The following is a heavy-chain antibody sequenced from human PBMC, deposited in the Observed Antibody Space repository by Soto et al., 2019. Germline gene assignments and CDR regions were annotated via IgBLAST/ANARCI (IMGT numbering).Heavy chain of an antibody. V-gene: IGHV1-2*02. J-gene: IGHJ4*02. Sequence: SVKVSWKSSVYPVTCYYMHLVRQAPGQGLEWMGWINPNSGGTNYAQKFQGRVTMTRDTSISTAYMELSRLRSDDTAVYYCARAPQWANFDYWGQGTLVTVS. D-gene: IGHD6-19*01. CDR2: INPNSGGT. CDR1: VYPVTCYY. CDR3: ARAPQWANFDY.